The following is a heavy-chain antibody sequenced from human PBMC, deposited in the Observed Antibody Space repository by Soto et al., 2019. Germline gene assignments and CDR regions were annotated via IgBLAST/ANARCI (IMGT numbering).Heavy chain of an antibody. J-gene: IGHJ4*02. V-gene: IGHV4-59*01. CDR3: ARVRYADYAGANFDY. CDR1: GGSISSYY. Sequence: SETLSLTCTVSGGSISSYYWSWIRQPPGKGLEWIGYIYYSGSTNYNPSLKSRVTISVDTSKNQFSLKLSSVTAADTAVYYCARVRYADYAGANFDYWGQGTLVTVSS. D-gene: IGHD4-17*01. CDR2: IYYSGST.